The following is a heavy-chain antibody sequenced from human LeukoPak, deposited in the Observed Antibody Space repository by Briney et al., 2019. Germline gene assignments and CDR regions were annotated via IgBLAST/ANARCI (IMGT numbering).Heavy chain of an antibody. CDR2: LHSGGTI. V-gene: IGHV3-66*01. D-gene: IGHD3-10*01. CDR3: AREGEEKLLWFGELLYPPTDIYYYYGMDV. Sequence: GGSLRLSCEVSGFSVSGNYISWVRQAPGKGREWVSVLHSGGTIYYADSAKGRFTLSRDDSKSSLDLQMNRLRAEDTAVYYCAREGEEKLLWFGELLYPPTDIYYYYGMDVWGQGTTVTVSS. J-gene: IGHJ6*02. CDR1: GFSVSGNY.